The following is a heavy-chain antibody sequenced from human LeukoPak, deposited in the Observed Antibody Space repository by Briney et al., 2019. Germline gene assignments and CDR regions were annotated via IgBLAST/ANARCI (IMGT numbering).Heavy chain of an antibody. J-gene: IGHJ6*03. CDR2: IYYSGST. V-gene: IGHV4-39*07. CDR1: GGSISSTSYY. Sequence: SETLSLTCTVSGGSISSTSYYWGWIRQPPGKGLEWIGSIYYSGSTYYNPSLKSRVTISVDTSKNQFSLKLSSVTAADTAVYYCARDQQYTGAVYHYYYMDVWGKGTTVTVSS. CDR3: ARDQQYTGAVYHYYYMDV. D-gene: IGHD6-13*01.